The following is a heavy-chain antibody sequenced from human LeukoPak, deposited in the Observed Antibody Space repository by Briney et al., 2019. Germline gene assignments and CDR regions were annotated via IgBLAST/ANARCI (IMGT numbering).Heavy chain of an antibody. CDR1: GFTFSSYS. D-gene: IGHD3-22*01. Sequence: GGSLRLSCAASGFTFSSYSMNWVRQAPGKGLEWVSSISSSSSYIYYADSVKGRFTISRDNSKNTLYLQMNSLRAEDAAVYYCANLGQIPYYYDSSGHFDYWGQGILVTVSS. J-gene: IGHJ4*02. CDR2: ISSSSSYI. CDR3: ANLGQIPYYYDSSGHFDY. V-gene: IGHV3-21*04.